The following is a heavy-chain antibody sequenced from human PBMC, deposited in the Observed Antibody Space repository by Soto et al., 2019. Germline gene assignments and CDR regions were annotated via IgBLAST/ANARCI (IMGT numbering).Heavy chain of an antibody. CDR1: GFTVSSNY. Sequence: GGSLRLSCAASGFTVSSNYMSWVRQAPGKGLEWVSVIYSGGSTHYADSVKGRFTISRDNSKNTLYLQMNSLRAEDTAAYYCARDDFWSGKGGMDVWGQGTTVTVSS. V-gene: IGHV3-53*01. J-gene: IGHJ6*02. CDR2: IYSGGST. D-gene: IGHD3-3*01. CDR3: ARDDFWSGKGGMDV.